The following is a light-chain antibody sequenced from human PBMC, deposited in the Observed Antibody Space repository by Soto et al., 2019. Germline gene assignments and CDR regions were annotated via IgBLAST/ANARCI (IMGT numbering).Light chain of an antibody. J-gene: IGKJ1*01. CDR3: QKYHSAPPT. CDR2: AAS. V-gene: IGKV1-27*01. CDR1: QGISNF. Sequence: DIQLTQSPSSLFASVGDRVTITCRASQGISNFVAWYQQKPGKVPKLLIYAASTLQSGVPSRFSGSGSGTDFTLSISNLQPEDVGTFYCQKYHSAPPTFGHGTRVEIK.